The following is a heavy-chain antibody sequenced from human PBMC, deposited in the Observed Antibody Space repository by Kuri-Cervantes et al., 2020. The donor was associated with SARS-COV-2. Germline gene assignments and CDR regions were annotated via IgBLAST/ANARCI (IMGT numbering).Heavy chain of an antibody. CDR1: GFTVSSNE. CDR2: ISGGSA. CDR3: TRVAYQLLWGGFCDY. V-gene: IGHV3-38-3*01. Sequence: GESLKISCAASGFTVSSNEMSWVRQAPGKGLEWVSSISGGSACCADSRKARFTISSDNSKNTLHVQMNSLRAGETAVYYCTRVAYQLLWGGFCDYWGQGTLVTVSS. D-gene: IGHD2-2*01. J-gene: IGHJ4*02.